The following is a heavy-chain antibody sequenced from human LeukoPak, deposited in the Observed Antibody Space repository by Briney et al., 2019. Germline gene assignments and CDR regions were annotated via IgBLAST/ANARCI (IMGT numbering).Heavy chain of an antibody. CDR3: ARYEFASGHFDY. CDR1: GGSISSSSNY. D-gene: IGHD3-3*01. CDR2: IYYGGST. V-gene: IGHV4-39*01. Sequence: SETLSLTCTVSGGSISSSSNYWGWIRQPPGKGLEWIGSIYYGGSTYYNPSLRSRVTMSVDTSKNHFSLKLTSVTAADTAVYYCARYEFASGHFDYWGQGSLVTVSS. J-gene: IGHJ4*02.